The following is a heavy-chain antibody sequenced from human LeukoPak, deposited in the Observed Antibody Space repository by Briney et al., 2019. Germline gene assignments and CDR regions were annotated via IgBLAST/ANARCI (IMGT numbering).Heavy chain of an antibody. D-gene: IGHD2/OR15-2a*01. CDR2: INADGGRT. V-gene: IGHV3-43*02. CDR1: GFTLGPYA. Sequence: PGGSLKLSCAASGFTLGPYAMHWVRQRPGKGLEWVAHINADGGRTFYADSVEGRFTISRDNSKDSLYLQMNSLTTDDTALYYCGPWAFYHSLDVWGQGTTVTVSS. J-gene: IGHJ6*02. CDR3: GPWAFYHSLDV.